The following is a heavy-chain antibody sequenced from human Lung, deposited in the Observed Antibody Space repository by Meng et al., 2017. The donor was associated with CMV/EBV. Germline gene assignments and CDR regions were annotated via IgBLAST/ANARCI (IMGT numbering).Heavy chain of an antibody. D-gene: IGHD1-26*01. CDR3: AKGGAVGATTPFDY. CDR1: GFTFSDYP. CDR2: LSSGGSST. V-gene: IGHV3-23*01. Sequence: ETLSLXXAASGFTFSDYPMSWVRQAPGKGLEWVSSLSSGGSSTYYTDSLKGRFTISRDNSKNTVHLQMNSLRVEDTAVYYCAKGGAVGATTPFDYWGQGTLVTVSS. J-gene: IGHJ4*02.